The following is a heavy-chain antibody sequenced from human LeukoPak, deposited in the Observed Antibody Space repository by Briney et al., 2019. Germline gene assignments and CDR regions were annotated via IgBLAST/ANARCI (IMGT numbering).Heavy chain of an antibody. CDR3: AKPDRGGFRGWYFDY. Sequence: PGGSLRLSCAASGFTFSSYSMNWVRQAPGKGLEWVSSISSSSSYIYYADSVKGRFTISRDNAKNTLYLQMNSLRAEDTAVYYCAKPDRGGFRGWYFDYWGQGTLVTVSS. D-gene: IGHD6-19*01. CDR2: ISSSSSYI. V-gene: IGHV3-21*01. J-gene: IGHJ4*02. CDR1: GFTFSSYS.